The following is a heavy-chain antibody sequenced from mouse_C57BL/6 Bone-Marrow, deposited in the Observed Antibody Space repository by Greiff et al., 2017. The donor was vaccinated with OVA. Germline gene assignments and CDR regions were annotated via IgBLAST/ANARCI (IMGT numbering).Heavy chain of an antibody. J-gene: IGHJ4*01. CDR1: GYTFTSYW. CDR2: IHPNSGST. Sequence: QVQLQQPGAELVKRGASVKLSCKASGYTFTSYWMHWVKQRPGQGLEWIGMIHPNSGSTNYNEKFKSKATLTVDKSSSTAYMQLSSLTSEDSAVYYCARGGVVALYYAMDYWGQGTSVTVSS. V-gene: IGHV1-64*01. D-gene: IGHD1-1*01. CDR3: ARGGVVALYYAMDY.